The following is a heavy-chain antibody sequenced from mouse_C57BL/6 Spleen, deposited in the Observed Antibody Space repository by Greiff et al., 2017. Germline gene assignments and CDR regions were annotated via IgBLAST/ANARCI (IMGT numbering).Heavy chain of an antibody. CDR1: GFPFSDYY. D-gene: IGHD1-1*01. V-gene: IGHV5-16*01. J-gene: IGHJ2*01. CDR3: ARDRYYGSAGYFDY. Sequence: EVQLVESEGGLVQPGSSLKLSCTASGFPFSDYYMAWVRQVPEKGLEWVANINYDGSSTSYLASLKSSFIISRDNAKNILYLHMSSLKSDDTATHYRARDRYYGSAGYFDYGGQGTTLTVSS. CDR2: INYDGSST.